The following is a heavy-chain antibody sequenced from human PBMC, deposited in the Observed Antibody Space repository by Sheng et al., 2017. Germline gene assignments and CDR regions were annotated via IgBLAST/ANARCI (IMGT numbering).Heavy chain of an antibody. J-gene: IGHJ4*02. CDR1: GESFDHYY. CDR3: ARRGGGSFPFYFDY. Sequence: QVQLQQWGAGLLKPSETLSLTCAVYGESFDHYYWSWIRQTPREGVWCGLGKVNRLGTTNYNPSLKSRVTISKDTSKNQFSLKLTSLTAADTAVFYCARRGGGSFPFYFDYWGQGAQVTVAS. CDR2: VNRLGTT. D-gene: IGHD1-26*01. V-gene: IGHV4-34*01.